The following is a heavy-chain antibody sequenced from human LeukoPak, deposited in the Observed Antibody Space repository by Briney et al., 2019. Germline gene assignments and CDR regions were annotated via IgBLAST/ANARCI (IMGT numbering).Heavy chain of an antibody. CDR1: GYTLTGHY. CDR3: ARDAVTGTTVNWFDP. J-gene: IGHJ5*02. Sequence: EASVTVSCKASGYTLTGHYMHWVRQAPGQGLEWMGWINPNSGGTNYAQKFQGRVTMTRDTSISTAYMEVSRLRSDDTAVYYCARDAVTGTTVNWFDPWGQGTLVTVSS. V-gene: IGHV1-2*02. CDR2: INPNSGGT. D-gene: IGHD1-7*01.